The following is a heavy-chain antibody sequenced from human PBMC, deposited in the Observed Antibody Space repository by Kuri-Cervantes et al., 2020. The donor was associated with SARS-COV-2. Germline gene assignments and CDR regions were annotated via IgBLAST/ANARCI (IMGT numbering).Heavy chain of an antibody. Sequence: GESLKISCAASGFTVSSNYMSWVRQAPGKGLEWVSVIYSGGSTYYADSVKGRFTISRDNSKNTLYLQMNSLRAEDTAVYYCARGYSSSFIDYWGQGTLVTVSS. V-gene: IGHV3-53*01. CDR2: IYSGGST. CDR1: GFTVSSNY. D-gene: IGHD6-13*01. CDR3: ARGYSSSFIDY. J-gene: IGHJ4*02.